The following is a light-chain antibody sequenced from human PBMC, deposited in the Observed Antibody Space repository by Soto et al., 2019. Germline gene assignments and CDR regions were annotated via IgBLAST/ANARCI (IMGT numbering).Light chain of an antibody. CDR1: TSNIGAGYD. J-gene: IGLJ3*02. CDR3: QSYDNTLGGLGWV. Sequence: QSVLTQPPSVSGAPGQRVTISCTGSTSNIGAGYDVHWYQQKDPRAAPKLLIYADSNRPSGAPDRFSASKSGTSASLAITGLQAEYEADYYCQSYDNTLGGLGWVFGAGTQLTVL. CDR2: ADS. V-gene: IGLV1-40*01.